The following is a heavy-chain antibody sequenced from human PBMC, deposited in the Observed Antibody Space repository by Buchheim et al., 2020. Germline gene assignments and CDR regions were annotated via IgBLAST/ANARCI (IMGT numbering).Heavy chain of an antibody. CDR3: ARVPKHDYIWGSYRYY. Sequence: EVQLVESGGGLVQPGGCLRLSCAASGFTFSSYWMSWVRQAPGKGLEWVANIKQDGSEKYYVDSVKGRFTISRDNAKNSLYLQMNSLRAEDTAVYYCARVPKHDYIWGSYRYYWGQGTL. J-gene: IGHJ4*02. CDR2: IKQDGSEK. V-gene: IGHV3-7*01. CDR1: GFTFSSYW. D-gene: IGHD3-16*02.